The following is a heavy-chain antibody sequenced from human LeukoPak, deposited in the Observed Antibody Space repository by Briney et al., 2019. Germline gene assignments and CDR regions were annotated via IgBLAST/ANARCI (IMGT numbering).Heavy chain of an antibody. CDR1: GFTFSSYG. Sequence: GGSLRLSCAASGFTFSSYGMHWVRQAPGKGLEWVAFIRYDGSNKYYADSVKGRFTISRDNSKNTLYLQMNSLRAEDTAVYYCAKDGGYCSGGSCPEDAFDIWGQGTMVTVSS. J-gene: IGHJ3*02. D-gene: IGHD2-15*01. CDR3: AKDGGYCSGGSCPEDAFDI. CDR2: IRYDGSNK. V-gene: IGHV3-30*02.